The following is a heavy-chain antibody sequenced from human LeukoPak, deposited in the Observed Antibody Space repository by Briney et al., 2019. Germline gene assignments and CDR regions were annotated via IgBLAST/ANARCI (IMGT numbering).Heavy chain of an antibody. CDR1: GFTFSSYS. J-gene: IGHJ4*02. CDR2: ITSSSSHI. CDR3: ARHGTMATTDTEQFDY. D-gene: IGHD5-24*01. Sequence: GGSLRLSCAASGFTFSSYSMNWVRQAPGKGLEWVSSITSSSSHIYDADSGKGRFTISRDNAKHSLYLQMNSLRAEDTAVYYCARHGTMATTDTEQFDYWGQGTLVTVSS. V-gene: IGHV3-21*01.